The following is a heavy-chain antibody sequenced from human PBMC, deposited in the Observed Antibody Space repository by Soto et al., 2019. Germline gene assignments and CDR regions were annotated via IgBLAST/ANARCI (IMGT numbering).Heavy chain of an antibody. J-gene: IGHJ5*02. D-gene: IGHD3-10*01. Sequence: GGSLRLSCGVSGFTVTSNGVSWVRQAPGKGLEWVSAISPNGQGIWYADSVKGRFTISRDNSKNTLYLQMNSLRAEDTAVYYCANDYGFGRRPYNWFDPWGQGTLVTVSS. CDR1: GFTVTSNG. V-gene: IGHV3-23*01. CDR3: ANDYGFGRRPYNWFDP. CDR2: ISPNGQGI.